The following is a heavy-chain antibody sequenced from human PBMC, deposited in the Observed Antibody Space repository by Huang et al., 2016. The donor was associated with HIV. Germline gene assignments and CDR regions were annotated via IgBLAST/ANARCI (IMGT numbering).Heavy chain of an antibody. D-gene: IGHD3-3*01. CDR1: GFTFGSFG. CDR3: AKDLTYTFGRHFDY. CDR2: IREDGNNY. V-gene: IGHV3-30*02. J-gene: IGHJ4*02. Sequence: QVQLVESGGGVVQPGGSLRLSCTASGFTFGSFGMHWVRQVRGKGLEWVAFIREDGNNYYYADSVGGRFTISRDNSKDTLYLQMNRLRPDDSAVYYCAKDLTYTFGRHFDYWGRGTLVTVSS.